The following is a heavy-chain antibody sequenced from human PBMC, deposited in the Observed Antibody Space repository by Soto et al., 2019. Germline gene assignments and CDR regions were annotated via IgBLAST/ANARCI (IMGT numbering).Heavy chain of an antibody. CDR1: GFTFNNYA. Sequence: GSLRLSCAASGFTFNNYAMSWVRQAPGMGLEWVSAISGSGSSTYYAGSVKGRFTISRDNSKNTLYLQMNSLRVEDTAVYFCAKERDSTGYFDYWGQGTLVTVSS. J-gene: IGHJ4*02. D-gene: IGHD3-22*01. CDR2: ISGSGSST. CDR3: AKERDSTGYFDY. V-gene: IGHV3-23*01.